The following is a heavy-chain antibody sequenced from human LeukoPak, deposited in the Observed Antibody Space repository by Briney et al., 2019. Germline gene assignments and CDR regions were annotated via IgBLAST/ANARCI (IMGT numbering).Heavy chain of an antibody. Sequence: PGGSLRLSCAASGFTFSSYGMHWVRQAPGKGLEWVAVISYDGSNKYYADSVKGRFTISRDNSKNTLYLQMNSLRAEDTAVYYCAKDLRYFDWSPYFDYWGQGTLVTVSS. CDR2: ISYDGSNK. V-gene: IGHV3-30*18. CDR3: AKDLRYFDWSPYFDY. J-gene: IGHJ4*02. D-gene: IGHD3-9*01. CDR1: GFTFSSYG.